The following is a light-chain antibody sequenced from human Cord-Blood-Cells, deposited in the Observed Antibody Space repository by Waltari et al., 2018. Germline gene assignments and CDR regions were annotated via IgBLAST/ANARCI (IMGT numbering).Light chain of an antibody. CDR2: RNN. CDR1: SSTIGSNY. CDR3: AAWDDSLSGWV. J-gene: IGLJ3*02. V-gene: IGLV1-47*01. Sequence: QSVLTQPPSASGTPGQRVTISCSGSSSTIGSNYVYWYQQLPGTAPKIPIYRNNQRHSGVPDRFSGSKSGTAASLAISGLRSEDEADYYCAAWDDSLSGWVFGGGTKLTVL.